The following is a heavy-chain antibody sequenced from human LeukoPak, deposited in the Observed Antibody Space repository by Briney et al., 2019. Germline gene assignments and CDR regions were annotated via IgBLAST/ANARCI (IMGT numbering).Heavy chain of an antibody. J-gene: IGHJ4*02. D-gene: IGHD3-16*02. V-gene: IGHV3-23*01. Sequence: GGSLRLSCAASGFTFSSYTMSWVRQAPGKGLEWVSVIGYSGGSTYYADSVKGRFTISRDNDKNSLFLQMTSLRAEDTAVYYCARVGGRYSPLGYWGQGTLVTVSS. CDR1: GFTFSSYT. CDR2: IGYSGGST. CDR3: ARVGGRYSPLGY.